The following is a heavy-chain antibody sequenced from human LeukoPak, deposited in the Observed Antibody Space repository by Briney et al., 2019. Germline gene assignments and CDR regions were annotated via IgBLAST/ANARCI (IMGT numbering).Heavy chain of an antibody. CDR2: INSRSSTI. Sequence: GGSLRLSCAASGFIFSSYNMIWVRHAPGKGLEWISYINSRSSTIYYADSVKDRFTISRDNAKNSLYLQMNSLRDEDTAVYYCARDPGPNFYDSSVEYVDYWGQRTLVTVSS. V-gene: IGHV3-48*02. CDR1: GFIFSSYN. D-gene: IGHD3-22*01. CDR3: ARDPGPNFYDSSVEYVDY. J-gene: IGHJ4*02.